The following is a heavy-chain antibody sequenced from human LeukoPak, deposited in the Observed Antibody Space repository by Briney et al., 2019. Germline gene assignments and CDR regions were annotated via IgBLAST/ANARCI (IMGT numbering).Heavy chain of an antibody. Sequence: GGSLRLSCAASGFTFSDYYMSWIRQAPGKGLEWVSYISSSGSTIYYADSVKGRFTISRDNAKNSLYLQMNSLRAEDTAVYYCARSGVDYGGNYRNPNPFHYWGQGTLVTVSS. CDR2: ISSSGSTI. CDR3: ARSGVDYGGNYRNPNPFHY. J-gene: IGHJ4*02. V-gene: IGHV3-11*01. CDR1: GFTFSDYY. D-gene: IGHD4-23*01.